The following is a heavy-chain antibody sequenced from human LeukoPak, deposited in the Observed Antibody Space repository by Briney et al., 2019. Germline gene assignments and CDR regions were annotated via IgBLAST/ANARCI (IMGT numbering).Heavy chain of an antibody. CDR1: GYTFTSYY. Sequence: ASVKVSCKASGYTFTSYYMHWVRQAPGQGLEWMGIINPGAGSTNYAPKFQGRVTMTRDTSTSTVYMDLSSLRSEDTAVYFCARGVEYNWNDAAPVPGDYWGQGTLVTVSS. D-gene: IGHD1-1*01. CDR2: INPGAGST. J-gene: IGHJ4*02. V-gene: IGHV1-46*01. CDR3: ARGVEYNWNDAAPVPGDY.